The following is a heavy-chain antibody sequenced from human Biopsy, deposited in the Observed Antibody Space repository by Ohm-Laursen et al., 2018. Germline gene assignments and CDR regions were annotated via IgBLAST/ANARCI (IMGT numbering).Heavy chain of an antibody. Sequence: GTLCLTWAVYGGAFSGFYLSWVRPTPREGVGGVGGIKHRGSTHYKPSLDSRVAISADTSKNQFSLNLYSVTAADTAVYFCARGLPRIAPMVRGRRTWFDPWGQGTLVTVSS. CDR1: GGAFSGFY. V-gene: IGHV4-34*01. D-gene: IGHD3-10*01. J-gene: IGHJ5*02. CDR3: ARGLPRIAPMVRGRRTWFDP. CDR2: IKHRGST.